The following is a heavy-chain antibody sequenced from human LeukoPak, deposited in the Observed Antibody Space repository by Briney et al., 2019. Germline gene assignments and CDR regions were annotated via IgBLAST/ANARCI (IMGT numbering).Heavy chain of an antibody. Sequence: ASVKVSCKGSGGTFSSYAISWVRQAPGQGLEWMGGIIPIFGTANYAQKFQGRVTITADESTSTAYMELSSLRSEDTAVYYCARGPYSGSYDYYFDYWGQGTLVTVSS. V-gene: IGHV1-69*13. CDR3: ARGPYSGSYDYYFDY. D-gene: IGHD1-26*01. J-gene: IGHJ4*02. CDR2: IIPIFGTA. CDR1: GGTFSSYA.